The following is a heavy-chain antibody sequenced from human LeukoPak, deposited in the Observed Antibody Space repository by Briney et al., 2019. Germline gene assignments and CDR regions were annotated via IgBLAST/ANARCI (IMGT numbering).Heavy chain of an antibody. CDR1: GGSSSTYY. CDR3: AREGISTGATWYYYYVDV. CDR2: IYSSGNA. D-gene: IGHD3-3*02. V-gene: IGHV4-4*07. Sequence: SETLSLTWTVAGGSSSTYYGSWIRQPAGKGLEWIGRIYSSGNANCNPSLKSRVTMSVDTSKNQFSLNLSSVTAADTAVYYCAREGISTGATWYYYYVDVWGKGTTVTVSS. J-gene: IGHJ6*03.